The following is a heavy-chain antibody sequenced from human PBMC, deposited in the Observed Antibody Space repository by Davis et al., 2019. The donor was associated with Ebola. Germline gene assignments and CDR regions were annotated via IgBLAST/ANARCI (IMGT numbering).Heavy chain of an antibody. J-gene: IGHJ3*02. CDR3: ARGGADGRSNAFDI. CDR2: INSDGGSS. Sequence: PGGSLRLSCAASAFIFNNYWMHWVRQAPGKGLVWVSRINSDGGSSSYADSVKGRFTVSRDNAKNTLYLQMNSLRAEDTAVYYCARGGADGRSNAFDIWGQGTTVTVSS. D-gene: IGHD3-16*01. V-gene: IGHV3-74*01. CDR1: AFIFNNYW.